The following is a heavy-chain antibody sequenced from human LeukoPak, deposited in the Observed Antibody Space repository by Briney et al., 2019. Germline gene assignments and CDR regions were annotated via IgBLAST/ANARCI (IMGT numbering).Heavy chain of an antibody. CDR2: IYHSGST. Sequence: SETLSLTCAVSGGSISSGDYSWSWIRQPPGKGLEWIGYIYHSGSTYYNPSLKSRVTISVDRSKNQFSLKLRSVTAADTAVYYCARGVEYYDLWTGKDWFDPWGQGTLVTVSS. J-gene: IGHJ5*02. CDR3: ARGVEYYDLWTGKDWFDP. D-gene: IGHD3-3*01. V-gene: IGHV4-30-2*01. CDR1: GGSISSGDYS.